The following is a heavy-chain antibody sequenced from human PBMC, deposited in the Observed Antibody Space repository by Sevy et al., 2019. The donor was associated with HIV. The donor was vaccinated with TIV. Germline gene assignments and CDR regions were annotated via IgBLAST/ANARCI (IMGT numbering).Heavy chain of an antibody. Sequence: GGSLRLSCAASGFIVSNYAISWVRQAPGKGLEYVSCISKNVVTTYYANSVKGRFTISRDNSKNTVYLQMNGLRAEETAVYYCVKDRGIASAGTEFEDWGQGTLVTVSS. CDR1: GFIVSNYA. J-gene: IGHJ1*01. V-gene: IGHV3-23*01. CDR2: ISKNVVTT. D-gene: IGHD6-13*01. CDR3: VKDRGIASAGTEFED.